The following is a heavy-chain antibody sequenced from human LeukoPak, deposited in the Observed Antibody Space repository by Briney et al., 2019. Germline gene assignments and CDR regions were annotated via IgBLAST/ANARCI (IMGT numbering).Heavy chain of an antibody. J-gene: IGHJ3*02. Sequence: GGSLRLSCAASGFTFSTYAISWVRQTPGKGLEWVSCISSTSNYIFYADSVRGRFTISRDNAKNSLYLQMDSLRAEDTAVYYCARGGIITSYAFEIWGQGAMVTVSS. V-gene: IGHV3-21*01. CDR2: ISSTSNYI. D-gene: IGHD1-26*01. CDR1: GFTFSTYA. CDR3: ARGGIITSYAFEI.